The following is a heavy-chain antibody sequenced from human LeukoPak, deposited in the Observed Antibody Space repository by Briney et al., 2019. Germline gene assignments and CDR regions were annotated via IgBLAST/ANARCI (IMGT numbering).Heavy chain of an antibody. V-gene: IGHV3-30*01. CDR3: ARERSSSSRRKYRFDY. J-gene: IGHJ4*02. CDR1: GVSLSSYA. D-gene: IGHD6-6*01. CDR2: ISYDGSNK. Sequence: GGSLSLSCAASGVSLSSYAMPWVRQAPGKGLEWVAGISYDGSNKYYADSVKGRFTISRDNSKNTLYLQMNSLRAEDTAVYYGARERSSSSRRKYRFDYWGQGTLVTVYS.